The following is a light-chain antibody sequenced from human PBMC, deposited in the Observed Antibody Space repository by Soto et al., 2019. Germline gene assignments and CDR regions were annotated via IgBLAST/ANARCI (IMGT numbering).Light chain of an antibody. CDR2: GAS. J-gene: IGKJ2*01. CDR1: QSVSSSY. V-gene: IGKV3-20*01. Sequence: EIGLTQSPGTLSLSPGERATLSCRASQSVSSSYLAWYQQKPGQAPRLLIYGASSRATGIPDRFSGSGSGSDFALTISRLEPEDFAVYSCQQYGSSPQYTFGQGTKLEIK. CDR3: QQYGSSPQYT.